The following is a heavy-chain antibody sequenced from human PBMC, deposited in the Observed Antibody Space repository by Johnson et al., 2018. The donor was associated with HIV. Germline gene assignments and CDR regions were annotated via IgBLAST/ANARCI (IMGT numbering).Heavy chain of an antibody. Sequence: VQLVESGGGLVQPGGSLRLSCAASGFTFSSYAMSWVRQAPGKGLEWVSAISGSGGSTYCADSVKGRFTISRDNSKNSLYLQMNSLRAEDTAVYYCARSEVTAPSPPAGAFDIWGQGTMVTVSS. V-gene: IGHV3-23*04. CDR2: ISGSGGST. CDR3: ARSEVTAPSPPAGAFDI. D-gene: IGHD4-23*01. J-gene: IGHJ3*02. CDR1: GFTFSSYA.